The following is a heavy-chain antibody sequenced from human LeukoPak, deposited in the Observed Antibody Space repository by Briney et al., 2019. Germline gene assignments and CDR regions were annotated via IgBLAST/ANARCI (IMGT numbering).Heavy chain of an antibody. J-gene: IGHJ4*02. D-gene: IGHD3-22*01. CDR2: IKQDGSEK. Sequence: PGGSLRLSCAASGFTFSSYWMSWVRQAPGKGLEWVANIKQDGSEKYYVDSVKGRFTISRDNAKNSLYLQMNSLRAEDTAVYYCAKVPNYYDSSGSYFDYWGQGTLVTVSS. CDR1: GFTFSSYW. CDR3: AKVPNYYDSSGSYFDY. V-gene: IGHV3-7*01.